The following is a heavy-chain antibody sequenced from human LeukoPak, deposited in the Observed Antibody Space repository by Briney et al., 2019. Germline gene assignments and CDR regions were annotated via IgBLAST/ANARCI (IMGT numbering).Heavy chain of an antibody. CDR2: IYYSGST. V-gene: IGHV4-59*11. Sequence: SETLSLTCTVSGGSISSHYWSWIRQPPGKGLEWIGYIYYSGSTYYNPSLKSRVTISVDTSKNQFSLKLSSVTAADTAVYYCARAPYSSSSGADAFDIWGQGTMVTVSS. CDR1: GGSISSHY. J-gene: IGHJ3*02. CDR3: ARAPYSSSSGADAFDI. D-gene: IGHD6-6*01.